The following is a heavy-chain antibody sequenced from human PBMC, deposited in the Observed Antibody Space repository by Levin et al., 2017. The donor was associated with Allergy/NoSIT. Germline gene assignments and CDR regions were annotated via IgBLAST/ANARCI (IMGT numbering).Heavy chain of an antibody. J-gene: IGHJ4*02. D-gene: IGHD1-26*01. Sequence: GGSLRLSCAASGFTFTSYGFHWVRQAPGKGLEWVAVIWYDGSKKYYADSVKGRFTISRDDSKNTLYLQMNSLRAEDTAVYYCARDGLVRVGKFFFESWGQGTAVTVSS. CDR2: IWYDGSKK. CDR3: ARDGLVRVGKFFFES. CDR1: GFTFTSYG. V-gene: IGHV3-33*01.